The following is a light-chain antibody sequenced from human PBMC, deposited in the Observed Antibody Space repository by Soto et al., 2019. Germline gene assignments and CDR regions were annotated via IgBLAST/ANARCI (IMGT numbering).Light chain of an antibody. J-gene: IGKJ1*01. Sequence: DIQMTKSPSTLSASVEDRVKINFLASQSISSWLAWYQQKPGKAPKLLIYAASSLQSGVPSRFSGSGSGTDFTLTISSLQPEDFATYYCQQSYSTSRRCGQGTKGDI. CDR2: AAS. V-gene: IGKV1-39*01. CDR1: QSISSW. CDR3: QQSYSTSRR.